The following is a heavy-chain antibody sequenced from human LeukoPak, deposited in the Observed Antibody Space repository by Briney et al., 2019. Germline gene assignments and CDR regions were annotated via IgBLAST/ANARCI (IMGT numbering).Heavy chain of an antibody. CDR2: ISYDGSNK. Sequence: GGSLRLSCAASGFTFSSYGMHWVRQAPGKGMEWVAVISYDGSNKYYADSVKGRFTISRDNSKNTLYLQMSSLRAEDTAVYYCAKDHSSSWGFDPWGQGTLVTVSS. J-gene: IGHJ5*02. CDR1: GFTFSSYG. CDR3: AKDHSSSWGFDP. V-gene: IGHV3-30*18. D-gene: IGHD6-13*01.